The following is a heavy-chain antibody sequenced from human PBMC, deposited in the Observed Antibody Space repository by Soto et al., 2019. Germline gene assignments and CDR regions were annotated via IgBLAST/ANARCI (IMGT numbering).Heavy chain of an antibody. CDR2: VYNSGST. Sequence: SETLSLTCTVSGGSISSYYWSWIRQPPGKGLEWIGYVYNSGSTTYSPSFNSRVTISADTSRNQFSLKLTSVTAADTAVYYCARESGGIYGAFDTWGQGTMVTVSS. V-gene: IGHV4-59*01. CDR1: GGSISSYY. D-gene: IGHD1-26*01. J-gene: IGHJ3*02. CDR3: ARESGGIYGAFDT.